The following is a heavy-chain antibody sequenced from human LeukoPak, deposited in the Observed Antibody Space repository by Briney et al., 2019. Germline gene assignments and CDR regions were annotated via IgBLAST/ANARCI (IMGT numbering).Heavy chain of an antibody. V-gene: IGHV4-59*08. Sequence: PSETLSLTCTVSGGSISSYYWSWIRQPPGKGLEWIGYIYYSGSTNYNPSLKSRVTISVDTSKNQFSLKLSSVTAADTAVYYCGRRGYGDYFHAFDIWGQGTMVTVSS. D-gene: IGHD4-17*01. CDR1: GGSISSYY. CDR3: GRRGYGDYFHAFDI. J-gene: IGHJ3*02. CDR2: IYYSGST.